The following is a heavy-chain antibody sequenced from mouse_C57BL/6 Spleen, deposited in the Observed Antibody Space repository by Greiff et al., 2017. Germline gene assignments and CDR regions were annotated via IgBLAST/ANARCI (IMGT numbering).Heavy chain of an antibody. CDR3: ARNPSYYYGSKDF. CDR1: GFTFSSYG. CDR2: ISSGGSYT. D-gene: IGHD1-1*01. J-gene: IGHJ2*01. Sequence: EVQVVESGGDLVKPGGSLKLSCAASGFTFSSYGMSWVRQTPDKRLEWVATISSGGSYTYYPDSVKGRFTISRDNAKNTLYLQMSSLKSEDTAMYYCARNPSYYYGSKDFWGQGTTLTVSS. V-gene: IGHV5-6*01.